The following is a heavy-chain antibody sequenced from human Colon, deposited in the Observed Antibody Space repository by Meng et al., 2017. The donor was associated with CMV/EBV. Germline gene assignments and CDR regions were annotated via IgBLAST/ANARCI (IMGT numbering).Heavy chain of an antibody. V-gene: IGHV3-9*01. CDR2: VNWNSGAI. CDR1: GFTFDDYA. J-gene: IGHJ4*02. Sequence: SLKISCVASGFTFDDYAMHWVRQAPGKGLEWVATVNWNSGAIHYAGSVKGRFTISRDNAKNSLSLQMNSLRPEDTALYYCVKAQTTTQSNYFGDWGQGTLVTVSS. CDR3: VKAQTTTQSNYFGD. D-gene: IGHD1-14*01.